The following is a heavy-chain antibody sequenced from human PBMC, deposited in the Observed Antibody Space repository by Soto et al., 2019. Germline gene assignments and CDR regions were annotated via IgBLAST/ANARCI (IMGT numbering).Heavy chain of an antibody. D-gene: IGHD3-3*01. V-gene: IGHV4-30-4*01. CDR1: GTSLSRGDYY. J-gene: IGHJ6*02. Sequence: QVQLQESGPGLVKPSQTLSLTCTVSGTSLSRGDYYWSWIRQPPGKGLEWIGYIYYSGSTYYNAALKSRVTMSVDMSKNQFSLNLNSVTAADTAVYYCAGGSITIFGGPRADVDVWGQGTTVTASS. CDR2: IYYSGST. CDR3: AGGSITIFGGPRADVDV.